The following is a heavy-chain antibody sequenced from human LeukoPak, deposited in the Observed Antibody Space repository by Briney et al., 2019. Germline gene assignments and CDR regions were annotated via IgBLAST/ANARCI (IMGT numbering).Heavy chain of an antibody. J-gene: IGHJ3*02. CDR1: GFTVTTNY. CDR2: IYSGGSS. CDR3: ARRSTMASGPFDI. Sequence: GGSLRLSCAASGFTVTTNYMSWVRQAPGKGLEGVSVIYSGGSSYYADSVQGRFTISRDNSKNTLYLQMHSLRAEDTAVYYCARRSTMASGPFDIWGQGTMVTVSS. D-gene: IGHD5-24*01. V-gene: IGHV3-53*01.